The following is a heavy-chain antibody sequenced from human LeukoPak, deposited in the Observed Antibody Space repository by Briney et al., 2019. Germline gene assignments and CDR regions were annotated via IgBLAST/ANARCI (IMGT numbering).Heavy chain of an antibody. Sequence: PRASVKVSCKTSGYTFTGYYMHWVPQAPGQGLEWMRWINPNSGGTNYAQKFQGRVTMTRDTSISTAYMELSRLRSDDTAVYYCASYSSSSYSVDYWGQGTLVTVSS. D-gene: IGHD6-6*01. V-gene: IGHV1-2*02. CDR2: INPNSGGT. J-gene: IGHJ4*02. CDR1: GYTFTGYY. CDR3: ASYSSSSYSVDY.